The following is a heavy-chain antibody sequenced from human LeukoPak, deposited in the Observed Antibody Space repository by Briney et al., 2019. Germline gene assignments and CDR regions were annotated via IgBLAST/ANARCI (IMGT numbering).Heavy chain of an antibody. Sequence: PGGSLRLSCAASGFTFSDYYMSWIRQAPGKGLEWVSYISSSGSTIYYADSVKGRFTISRDNAKNSLYLQMNSLRAEGTAVYYCARGLVPAYYNWFDPWGQGTLVTVSS. CDR3: ARGLVPAYYNWFDP. CDR1: GFTFSDYY. V-gene: IGHV3-11*01. CDR2: ISSSGSTI. D-gene: IGHD2-2*01. J-gene: IGHJ5*02.